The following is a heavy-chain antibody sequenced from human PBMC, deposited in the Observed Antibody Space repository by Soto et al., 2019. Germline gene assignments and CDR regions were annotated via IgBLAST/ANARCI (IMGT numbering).Heavy chain of an antibody. J-gene: IGHJ4*02. CDR3: ANNKVGATLDY. D-gene: IGHD1-26*01. Sequence: XGSLLLSCAASGFTFSSYGMHGVRQAPGKGLEWVAVISYDGSNKYYADSVKGRFTISRDNSKNTLYLQMNSLRAEGTAVYYCANNKVGATLDYWGQGTLVTVSS. CDR2: ISYDGSNK. CDR1: GFTFSSYG. V-gene: IGHV3-30*18.